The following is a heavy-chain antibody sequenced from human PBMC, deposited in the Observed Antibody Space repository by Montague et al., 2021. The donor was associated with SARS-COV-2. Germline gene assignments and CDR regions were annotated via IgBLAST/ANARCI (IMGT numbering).Heavy chain of an antibody. CDR3: TSGREGNYNVMDV. D-gene: IGHD1-1*01. J-gene: IGHJ6*02. CDR1: GDSVSSNSST. V-gene: IGHV6-1*01. Sequence: CAISGDSVSSNSSTWNWVRQSPSRGLEWLGRTYYRSKWYNDYAVXVGGRVTINPDTSKNQFSLQLNSVTPEDTAIYYCTSGREGNYNVMDVWGQGTTVTVSS. CDR2: TYYRSKWYN.